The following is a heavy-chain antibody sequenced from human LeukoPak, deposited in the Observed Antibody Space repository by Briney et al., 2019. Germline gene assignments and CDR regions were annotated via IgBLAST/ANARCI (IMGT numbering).Heavy chain of an antibody. CDR2: ISYDGSNK. J-gene: IGHJ4*02. D-gene: IGHD3-22*01. Sequence: GGSLRLSCAASGFTFSSYAMHWVRQAPGKGLEWVAVISYDGSNKYYADSVKGRFTISRDNSKNTLYLQMNSLRAEDTAVYYCARDSTAMIVVVIPFDYWGQGTLVTVSS. CDR1: GFTFSSYA. V-gene: IGHV3-30-3*01. CDR3: ARDSTAMIVVVIPFDY.